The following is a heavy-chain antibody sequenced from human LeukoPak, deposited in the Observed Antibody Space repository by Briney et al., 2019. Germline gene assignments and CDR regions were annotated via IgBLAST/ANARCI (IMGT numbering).Heavy chain of an antibody. J-gene: IGHJ5*02. CDR2: IYYSGST. CDR1: GGSISSSSYY. D-gene: IGHD4-17*01. V-gene: IGHV4-39*01. Sequence: PSETLSLTCTDSGGSISSSSYYWGWIRQPPGKGLEWIGSIYYSGSTYYNPSLKSRVTISVDTSKNQFSLKLSSVTAADTAVYYCARHRSVYGDYLNWFDPWGQGTLVTVSS. CDR3: ARHRSVYGDYLNWFDP.